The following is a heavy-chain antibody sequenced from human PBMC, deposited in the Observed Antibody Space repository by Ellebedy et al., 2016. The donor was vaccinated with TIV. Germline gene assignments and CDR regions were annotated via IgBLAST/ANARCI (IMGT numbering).Heavy chain of an antibody. J-gene: IGHJ6*02. CDR1: GFTFSSYA. CDR3: ARDRKRVRDGYIGPRIYYYGMDV. Sequence: PGGSLRLSCAASGFTFSSYAMSWVRQAPGKGLEWVSAISGSGGSTYYADSVKGRFTISRDNSQNTLYVQLNSLSAEDTAVYYCARDRKRVRDGYIGPRIYYYGMDVWGQGTTVTVSS. D-gene: IGHD5-24*01. V-gene: IGHV3-23*01. CDR2: ISGSGGST.